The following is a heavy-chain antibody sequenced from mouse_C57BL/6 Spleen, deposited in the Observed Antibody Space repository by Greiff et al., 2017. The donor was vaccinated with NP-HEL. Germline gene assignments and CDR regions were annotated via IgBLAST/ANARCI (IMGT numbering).Heavy chain of an antibody. Sequence: VQLQQSGPVLVKPGASVKMSCKASGYTFTDYYMNWVKQSHGKSLEWIGVINPYNGGTSYNQKFKGKATLTVDKSSSTAYMELNSLTSEDSAVYYCARGIYYGNPWFAYWGQGTLVTVSA. D-gene: IGHD2-1*01. CDR2: INPYNGGT. J-gene: IGHJ3*01. CDR1: GYTFTDYY. CDR3: ARGIYYGNPWFAY. V-gene: IGHV1-19*01.